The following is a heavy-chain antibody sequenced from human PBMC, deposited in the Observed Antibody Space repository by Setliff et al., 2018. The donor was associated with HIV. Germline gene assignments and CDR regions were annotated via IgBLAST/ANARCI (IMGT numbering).Heavy chain of an antibody. CDR1: GGSISSGSYY. CDR2: IHTSGNT. V-gene: IGHV4-61*02. Sequence: SETLSLTCTVSGGSISSGSYYWSWIRQPAGKGLEWIGRIHTSGNTNYNPSLKSRVTISVDTSKNQFSLKLSSVTAADTAVYYCAREGGLDYYDSSGHYSYWGQGTLVTVSS. CDR3: AREGGLDYYDSSGHYSY. J-gene: IGHJ4*02. D-gene: IGHD3-22*01.